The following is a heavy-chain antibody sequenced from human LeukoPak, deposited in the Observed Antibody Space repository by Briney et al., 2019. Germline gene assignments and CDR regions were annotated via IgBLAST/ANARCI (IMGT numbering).Heavy chain of an antibody. V-gene: IGHV1-2*02. J-gene: IGHJ4*02. Sequence: ASVKVSCKASGYTFTGYYMHWVRQAPGQGLEWMGWINPNSGGTNYAQKFQGRVTMTRDTSISTAYMELSRLRSDDTAVYYCAGEAHCSGDNCAIDYWGQGTLVTVSS. CDR2: INPNSGGT. D-gene: IGHD2-15*01. CDR1: GYTFTGYY. CDR3: AGEAHCSGDNCAIDY.